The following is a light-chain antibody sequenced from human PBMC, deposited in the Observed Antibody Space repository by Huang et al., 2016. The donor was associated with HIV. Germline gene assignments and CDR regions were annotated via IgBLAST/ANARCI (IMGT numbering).Light chain of an antibody. J-gene: IGKJ1*01. CDR3: QQYNDWPWT. Sequence: EIVMTQSPGTLSVSPGERATLSCRASQSVSNEVAWFQEKPGQAPRLLFYGANIRPSGTPAGFSGSASGTEFTLTISSLQSEDFAIYYCQQYNDWPWTFGQGTKVEIK. CDR1: QSVSNE. V-gene: IGKV3-15*01. CDR2: GAN.